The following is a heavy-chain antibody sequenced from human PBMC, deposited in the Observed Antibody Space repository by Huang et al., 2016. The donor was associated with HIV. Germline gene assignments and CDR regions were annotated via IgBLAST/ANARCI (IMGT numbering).Heavy chain of an antibody. V-gene: IGHV1-18*04. J-gene: IGHJ4*02. CDR2: ISTNNGDT. D-gene: IGHD3-22*01. CDR3: GGSSGYWSFDY. Sequence: QVQLVQSGGEVKKPGASVKVSCKASDYTFTSYGISWVRQAPGQGLEWMGWISTNNGDTNDAKKFQGRVTMTTDTSTSTAYMELRSLRSDDTAVYYCGGSSGYWSFDYWGQGTLVTVSS. CDR1: DYTFTSYG.